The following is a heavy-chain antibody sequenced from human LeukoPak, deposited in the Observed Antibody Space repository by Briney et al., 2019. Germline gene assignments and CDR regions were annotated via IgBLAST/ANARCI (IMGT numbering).Heavy chain of an antibody. J-gene: IGHJ4*02. CDR2: IYYSGTT. CDR1: GGSISSSGYS. CDR3: ARRLHGSSWRGY. Sequence: SETLSLTCTVSGGSISSSGYSWGWIRQPPGKALEWIANIYYSGTTNYSPSLKSRLTISVDTSKNQFSLKLTSVTAADTAVYYCARRLHGSSWRGYWGQGTLVTVSS. V-gene: IGHV4-39*01. D-gene: IGHD6-13*01.